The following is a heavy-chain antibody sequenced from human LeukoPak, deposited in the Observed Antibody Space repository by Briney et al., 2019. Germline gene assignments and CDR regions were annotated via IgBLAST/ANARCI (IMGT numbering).Heavy chain of an antibody. CDR3: AKGGQGPVPDY. CDR2: IYTSGST. J-gene: IGHJ4*02. V-gene: IGHV4-4*09. CDR1: GVSISSYY. D-gene: IGHD1-14*01. Sequence: SETLSLTCTVSGVSISSYYWSWIRQPPGKGLEWIGYIYTSGSTNYNPSLKSRVTISVDTSKNQFSLKLSSVTAADTAVYYCAKGGQGPVPDYWGQGTLVTVSS.